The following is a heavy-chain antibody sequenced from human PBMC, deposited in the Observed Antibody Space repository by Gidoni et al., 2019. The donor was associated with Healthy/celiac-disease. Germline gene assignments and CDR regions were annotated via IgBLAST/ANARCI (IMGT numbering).Heavy chain of an antibody. J-gene: IGHJ4*02. Sequence: EWVSAISGSGGSTYYADSVKGRFTISRDNSKNTLYLQMNSLRVEDTAVYYCARDIDYWGQGTLVTVSS. CDR3: ARDIDY. CDR2: ISGSGGST. V-gene: IGHV3-23*01.